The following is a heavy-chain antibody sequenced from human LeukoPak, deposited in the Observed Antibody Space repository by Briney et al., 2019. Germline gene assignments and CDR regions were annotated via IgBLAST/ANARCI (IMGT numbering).Heavy chain of an antibody. D-gene: IGHD3-22*01. CDR1: GFTFRSYA. CDR3: ARGLAYYYDSSGYYYFDY. J-gene: IGHJ4*02. V-gene: IGHV3-23*01. Sequence: SGGSLRLSCAASGFTFRSYAMSWVRQAPGKGLEWVSAISGSGDSTYYADSVKGRFTISRDNSKNTLYLQMNSLRAEDTAVYYCARGLAYYYDSSGYYYFDYWGQGTLVTVSS. CDR2: ISGSGDST.